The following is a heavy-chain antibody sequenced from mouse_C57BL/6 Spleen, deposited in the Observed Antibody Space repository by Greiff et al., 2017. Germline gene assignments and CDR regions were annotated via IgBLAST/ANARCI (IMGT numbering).Heavy chain of an antibody. J-gene: IGHJ1*03. Sequence: EVKVEESGGGLVQPGGSMTLSCVASGFTFSNYWMNWVRQSPEKGLEWVAQIRLKSDNYATHYAESVKGRFTISRDDSKSSVYLQMNNLRAEDTGIYYCTLGRGYFDVWGTGTTVTVSS. CDR2: IRLKSDNYAT. CDR3: TLGRGYFDV. CDR1: GFTFSNYW. D-gene: IGHD4-1*01. V-gene: IGHV6-3*01.